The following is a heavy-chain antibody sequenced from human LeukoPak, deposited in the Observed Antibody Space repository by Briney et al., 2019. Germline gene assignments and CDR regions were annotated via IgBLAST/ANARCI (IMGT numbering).Heavy chain of an antibody. CDR2: ISSSSSYI. V-gene: IGHV3-21*01. CDR3: ARAPGYSYGLAMHAFDI. Sequence: GGSLRLSCAAYGFTFSSYSMNWVRQAPGKGLEWVSSISSSSSYIYYADSVKGRFTISRDNAKNSLYLQMNSLRAEDTAVYYCARAPGYSYGLAMHAFDITGQGTMVTVSS. J-gene: IGHJ3*02. CDR1: GFTFSSYS. D-gene: IGHD5-18*01.